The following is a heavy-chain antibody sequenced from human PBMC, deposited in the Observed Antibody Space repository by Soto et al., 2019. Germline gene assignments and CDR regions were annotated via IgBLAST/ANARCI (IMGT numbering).Heavy chain of an antibody. V-gene: IGHV1-69*02. J-gene: IGHJ5*02. CDR1: GGTFSSYT. CDR2: IIPILGIA. D-gene: IGHD2-2*01. Sequence: QVQLVQSGAEVKKPGSSVKVSCKASGGTFSSYTISWVRQAPGQGLEWMGRIIPILGIANYAQKFQGRVTITADKSTSTAYMELSSLRSEDTAVYYCASSSTGRYNWFDPWGQVTLVTVSA. CDR3: ASSSTGRYNWFDP.